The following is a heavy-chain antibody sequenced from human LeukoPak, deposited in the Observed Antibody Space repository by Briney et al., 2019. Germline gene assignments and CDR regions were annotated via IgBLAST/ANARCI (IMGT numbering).Heavy chain of an antibody. J-gene: IGHJ4*02. CDR3: ARDRQRYFDY. Sequence: ASVKVSCKASGYTFTDYYMHWVRQAPGQGLEWMGWINASSGGTKYAQKFPGRVTLTTDTSISTAYMELSRLRYDDTAVYYCARDRQRYFDYWGQGTLVTVSS. CDR1: GYTFTDYY. V-gene: IGHV1-2*02. CDR2: INASSGGT.